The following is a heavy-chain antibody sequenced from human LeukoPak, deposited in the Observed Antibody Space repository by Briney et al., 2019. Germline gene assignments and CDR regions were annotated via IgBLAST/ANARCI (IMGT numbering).Heavy chain of an antibody. CDR2: ISGSGDST. CDR3: AKSRLDIVVVPVTDY. J-gene: IGHJ4*02. D-gene: IGHD2-2*03. Sequence: GGSLRLSCAASGFTFSTYAVNWVRQAPGKGLEWVSTISGSGDSTYCADSVKGRFTISRDNSKNTLYLQMNSLRAEDTAVYYCAKSRLDIVVVPVTDYWGQGTLVTVSS. V-gene: IGHV3-23*01. CDR1: GFTFSTYA.